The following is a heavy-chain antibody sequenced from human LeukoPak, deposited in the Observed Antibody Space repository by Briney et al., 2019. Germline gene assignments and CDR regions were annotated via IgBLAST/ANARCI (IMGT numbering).Heavy chain of an antibody. CDR3: ARIGAGYSSGWYDY. CDR1: GGSISSYY. Sequence: SETLSLTCTVSGGSISSYYWSWIRQPPGKGLEWIGYIYYSGSTNYNPSLKSRVNISVDTSKNQFSLKLSSVTAADTAVYYCARIGAGYSSGWYDYWGQGTLVTVSS. V-gene: IGHV4-59*08. CDR2: IYYSGST. J-gene: IGHJ4*02. D-gene: IGHD6-19*01.